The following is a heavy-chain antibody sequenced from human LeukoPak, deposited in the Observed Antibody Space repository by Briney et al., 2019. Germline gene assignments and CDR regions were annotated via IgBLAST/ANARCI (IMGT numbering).Heavy chain of an antibody. Sequence: GGSLRLSCTASGFTFSTLAMSWVRQAPGKGLEWVAYIRYDGSNKYYADSVKGRFTISRDNSKNTLYLQMNSLRAEDTAVYYCAKDRRHYYDSSGYYSNYYMDVWGKGTTVTVSS. D-gene: IGHD3-22*01. V-gene: IGHV3-30*02. CDR3: AKDRRHYYDSSGYYSNYYMDV. CDR1: GFTFSTLA. CDR2: IRYDGSNK. J-gene: IGHJ6*03.